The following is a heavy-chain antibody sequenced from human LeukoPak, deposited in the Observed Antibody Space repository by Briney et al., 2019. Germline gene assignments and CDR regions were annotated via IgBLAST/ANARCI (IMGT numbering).Heavy chain of an antibody. CDR1: GGSISSYY. CDR2: IYYSGST. J-gene: IGHJ3*02. CDR3: AREGSEDGASDI. Sequence: SETLSLTCTVSGGSISSYYWSWIRQPPGKGLEWIGYIYYSGSTNYNPSLKSRVTISVDTSKNQFSLKLSSVTAADTAVYYCAREGSEDGASDIWGQGTMVTVSS. D-gene: IGHD5-24*01. V-gene: IGHV4-59*13.